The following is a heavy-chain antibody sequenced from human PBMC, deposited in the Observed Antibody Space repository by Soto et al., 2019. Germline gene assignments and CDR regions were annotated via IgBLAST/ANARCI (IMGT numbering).Heavy chain of an antibody. V-gene: IGHV5-51*01. Sequence: GESLKISCKASGYIFTDYWIGWVRQMPGKGLEWMGIIYPDDSDTKYSPSFQGQVTISADKSISTAYLQWSSLKASDTAMYYCAVAWEVWGQGTLVTVSS. D-gene: IGHD3-3*02. CDR1: GYIFTDYW. CDR3: AVAWEV. CDR2: IYPDDSDT. J-gene: IGHJ4*02.